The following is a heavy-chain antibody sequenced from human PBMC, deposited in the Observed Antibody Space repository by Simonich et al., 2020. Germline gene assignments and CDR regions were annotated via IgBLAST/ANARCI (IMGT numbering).Heavy chain of an antibody. J-gene: IGHJ6*02. CDR1: GFNFSSYE. Sequence: EVQLVESGGGLVQPGGSLRLSCAASGFNFSSYEMNWVRQAPGKGLEWVSYISSSGSTIYYADSGKGGFNISRDNAKNSLYLQMNSRRAEDTAVYYCARDFRLQLVEIGTYYYYGMDVWGQGTTVTVSS. CDR3: ARDFRLQLVEIGTYYYYGMDV. D-gene: IGHD6-6*01. V-gene: IGHV3-48*03. CDR2: ISSSGSTI.